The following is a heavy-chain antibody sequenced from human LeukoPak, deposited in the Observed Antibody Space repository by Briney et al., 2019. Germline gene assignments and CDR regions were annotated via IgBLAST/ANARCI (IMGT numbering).Heavy chain of an antibody. CDR2: IYSGDST. CDR3: ARNFLLRYLDY. V-gene: IGHV3-66*01. D-gene: IGHD3-9*01. J-gene: IGHJ4*02. Sequence: PGGSLRLSCAASGFAVSNNYMSWVRQAPGKGLEWVSVIYSGDSTYYADSVKGRFTISRDNSKNTLYLQMNSLRAEDTAIYYCARNFLLRYLDYWGQGTLVTVSS. CDR1: GFAVSNNY.